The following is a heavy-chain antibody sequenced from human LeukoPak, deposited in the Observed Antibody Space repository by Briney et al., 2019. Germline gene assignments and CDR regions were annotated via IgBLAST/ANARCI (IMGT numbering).Heavy chain of an antibody. CDR1: GFTFSTYW. CDR2: IKQDGSEK. V-gene: IGHV3-7*03. Sequence: GGSLRLSCAASGFTFSTYWMSWVRQAPGKGLEWVANIKQDGSEKYYVDSVKGRFTISRDNAKNSLYLQMNSLRAEDTAVYYCSKTSIVGPTAIDYWGQGTLVTVSS. CDR3: SKTSIVGPTAIDY. J-gene: IGHJ4*02. D-gene: IGHD1-26*01.